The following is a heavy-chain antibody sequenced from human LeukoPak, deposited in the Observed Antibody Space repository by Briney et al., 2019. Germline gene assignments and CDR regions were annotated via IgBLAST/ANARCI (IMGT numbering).Heavy chain of an antibody. CDR3: AKDRRGSGSL. CDR2: ISYDGSNK. Sequence: GRSLRLSCAAFGFTFSSYGMHWVRQAPGKGLEWVAVISYDGSNKYYADSVKGRFTISRDNSKNTLYLQMNSLRAEDTAVYYCAKDRRGSGSLWGQGTLVTVSS. J-gene: IGHJ4*02. CDR1: GFTFSSYG. D-gene: IGHD3-10*01. V-gene: IGHV3-30*18.